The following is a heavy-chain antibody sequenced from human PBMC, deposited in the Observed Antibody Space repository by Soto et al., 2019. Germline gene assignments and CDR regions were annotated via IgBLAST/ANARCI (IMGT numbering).Heavy chain of an antibody. D-gene: IGHD3-3*01. J-gene: IGHJ4*02. V-gene: IGHV3-30*18. CDR2: ISADGSDK. CDR3: TKGSEVARQELDY. CDR1: GFTFSNFG. Sequence: PGGSLRLSCAASGFTFSNFGMHWGRQAPGKGLEWVAAISADGSDKYSSDSVKGRFTISRDNSKNTLFLQMNSLRVEDTAVYYCTKGSEVARQELDYWGQGTLVTVSS.